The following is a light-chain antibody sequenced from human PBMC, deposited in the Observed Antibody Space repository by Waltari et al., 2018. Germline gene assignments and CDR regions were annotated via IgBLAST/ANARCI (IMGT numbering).Light chain of an antibody. CDR3: QQYNNWPLT. Sequence: EIVMTQSPAPLSLSPGERAALSCRASQTVSSSLAWYQQKPGQAPRLLIYGASTRATGIPARFGGSGSGTEFTLTISSLQSEDFAVYYCQQYNNWPLTFGQGTKVKIK. CDR1: QTVSSS. CDR2: GAS. J-gene: IGKJ1*01. V-gene: IGKV3-15*01.